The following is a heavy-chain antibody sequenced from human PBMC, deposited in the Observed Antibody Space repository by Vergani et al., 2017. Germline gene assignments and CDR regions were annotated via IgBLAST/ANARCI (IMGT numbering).Heavy chain of an antibody. CDR3: AKDFSYITDWPHFDS. CDR2: ISYDGDRR. Sequence: QVHLVESGGGVVQPGRSLTLSCVASGFSFRGHGMHWVRQAPGKGLEWVAMISYDGDRRDYGDFAKGRFTISRDSSKTVYLQMNSLRVEDTAMYFCAKDFSYITDWPHFDSRGQGTLVTVSS. CDR1: GFSFRGHG. J-gene: IGHJ4*02. V-gene: IGHV3-30*18. D-gene: IGHD3-9*01.